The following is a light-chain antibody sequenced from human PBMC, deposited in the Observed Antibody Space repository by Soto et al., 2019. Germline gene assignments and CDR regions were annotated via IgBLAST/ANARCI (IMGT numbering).Light chain of an antibody. V-gene: IGLV2-23*02. J-gene: IGLJ3*02. Sequence: QSALTQPASVSGSPGQSITISCTGTSSDVGSYNLVSWYQHLPGKAPEVMIYEVNKRPSGVSDRFSGSKSANTASLTISGLQAEDEADYFCSSYSRTSTWVFGGRTQLTVL. CDR3: SSYSRTSTWV. CDR1: SSDVGSYNL. CDR2: EVN.